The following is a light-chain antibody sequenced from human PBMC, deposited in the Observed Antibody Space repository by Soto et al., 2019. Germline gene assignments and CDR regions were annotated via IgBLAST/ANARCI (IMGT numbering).Light chain of an antibody. CDR1: QRVNTC. Sequence: DIQMTQSPSTLSASVGDRVSITCRASQRVNTCLAWYQQKPGKAPTLLIYDASSLQSGVPSRFSGSGSGTEFTLTISGLLPEDFAAYHCQQLYTLPFTFGQGTDWRL. J-gene: IGKJ5*01. CDR2: DAS. V-gene: IGKV1-5*01. CDR3: QQLYTLPFT.